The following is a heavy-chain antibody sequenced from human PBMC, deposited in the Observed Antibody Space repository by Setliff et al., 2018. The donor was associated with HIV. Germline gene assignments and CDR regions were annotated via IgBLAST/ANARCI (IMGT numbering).Heavy chain of an antibody. V-gene: IGHV4-38-2*01. CDR1: GYSISSGYY. CDR3: ARQVTVQWLVSTYGMDV. CDR2: IYHSGST. Sequence: SETLSLTCAVSGYSISSGYYWGWIRQPPGKGLEWIGSIYHSGSTYYNPSLKSRVTISVDTSKNQFSLNLSSVTAADTAVYYCARQVTVQWLVSTYGMDVWGQGTTVTVSS. D-gene: IGHD6-19*01. J-gene: IGHJ6*02.